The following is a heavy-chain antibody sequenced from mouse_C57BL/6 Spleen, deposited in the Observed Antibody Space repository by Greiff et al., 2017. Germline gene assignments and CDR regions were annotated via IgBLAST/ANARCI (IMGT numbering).Heavy chain of an antibody. V-gene: IGHV14-4*01. J-gene: IGHJ3*01. CDR1: GFNIKDDY. Sequence: VQLQQSGAELVRPGASVKLSCTASGFNIKDDYMHWVKQRPEQGLEWIGWIDPENGDTEYASKFQGKATITADTSSNTAYLQLSSLTSEDTAVYYCTFSNLFAYWGQGTLVTVSA. D-gene: IGHD2-5*01. CDR2: IDPENGDT. CDR3: TFSNLFAY.